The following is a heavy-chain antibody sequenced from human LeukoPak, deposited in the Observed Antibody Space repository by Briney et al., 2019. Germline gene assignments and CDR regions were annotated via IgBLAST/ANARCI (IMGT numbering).Heavy chain of an antibody. V-gene: IGHV3-53*01. J-gene: IGHJ4*02. Sequence: GGSLRLSCAASGFTVTSNYMSWVRQAPGKGLEWVSIIYSDGSTNYADSVKGRSTSSRDNSKNTLHLQMNSLRAEDTAMYYCARVKRGNYFDYWGEGTLVTVSS. CDR1: GFTVTSNY. CDR2: IYSDGST. CDR3: ARVKRGNYFDY. D-gene: IGHD3-16*01.